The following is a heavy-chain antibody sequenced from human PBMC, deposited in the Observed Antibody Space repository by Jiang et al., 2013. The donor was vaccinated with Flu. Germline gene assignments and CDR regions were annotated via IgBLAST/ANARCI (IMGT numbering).Heavy chain of an antibody. CDR1: GGSISSSSYY. CDR3: ARRRELHNYFDY. CDR2: IYYSGST. D-gene: IGHD1-7*01. J-gene: IGHJ4*02. Sequence: GLVKPSETLSLTCTVSGGSISSSSYYWGWIRQPPGKGLEWIGSIYYSGSTYYNPSLKSRVTTPVDRSKNQISLKLSSVTAADTAMFYCARRRELHNYFDYWGQGTLVTVSS. V-gene: IGHV4-39*07.